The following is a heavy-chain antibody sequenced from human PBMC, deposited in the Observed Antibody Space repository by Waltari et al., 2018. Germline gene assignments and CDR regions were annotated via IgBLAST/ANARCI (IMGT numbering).Heavy chain of an antibody. V-gene: IGHV4-59*01. J-gene: IGHJ4*02. Sequence: QVQLQESGPGLVKPSETLSLTCTVSGGSISSYYWSWIRQPPGKGLEWIGYIYYSGSTNYNPSLKSRVTISVDTSKNQFSLKLSSVTAADTAVYYCARSLHDSGPYFDYWGQGTLVTVSS. CDR3: ARSLHDSGPYFDY. CDR1: GGSISSYY. CDR2: IYYSGST. D-gene: IGHD4-17*01.